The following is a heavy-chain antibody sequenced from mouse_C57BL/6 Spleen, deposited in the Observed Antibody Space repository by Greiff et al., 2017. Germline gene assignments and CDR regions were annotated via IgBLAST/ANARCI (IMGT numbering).Heavy chain of an antibody. Sequence: VQLQQSGAELAKPGASVKLSCKASGYTFTSYWMHWVKQRPGQGLEWIGYINPSSGYTKYNQKFKDKATLTADKSSSTAYMQLSSLTSEGSAGYYCARWTPIYYGNYDYAMDYWGQGTSVTVSS. D-gene: IGHD2-1*01. J-gene: IGHJ4*01. CDR1: GYTFTSYW. CDR2: INPSSGYT. V-gene: IGHV1-7*01. CDR3: ARWTPIYYGNYDYAMDY.